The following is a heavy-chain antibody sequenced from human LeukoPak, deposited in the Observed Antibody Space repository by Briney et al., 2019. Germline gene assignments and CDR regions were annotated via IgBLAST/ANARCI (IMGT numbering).Heavy chain of an antibody. CDR1: GFTFSTFG. Sequence: PGGSLRLSCAASGFTFSTFGMHWVRQAPGKGLEWVAFIRFDGSNEYYADSVKGRFTISRDNSKNTLYLQMNGLRAEDTAVYYCAKSDQRHPDYWGQGTLVTVSS. CDR2: IRFDGSNE. J-gene: IGHJ4*02. CDR3: AKSDQRHPDY. V-gene: IGHV3-30*02. D-gene: IGHD2-2*01.